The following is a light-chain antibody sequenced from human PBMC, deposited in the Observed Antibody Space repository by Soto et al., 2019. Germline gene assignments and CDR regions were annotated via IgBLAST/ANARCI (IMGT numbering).Light chain of an antibody. V-gene: IGLV2-8*01. J-gene: IGLJ1*01. Sequence: QSALTQPPPASGSPGQSVTISCTGTSSDITDNKYVSWFQQHPGKAPKVLIYEVNKRPSGVPDRFSGSKSGNTASLTVSGLQADDAADYYCNSYVGSNNYVFGTGTNVTVL. CDR1: SSDITDNKY. CDR3: NSYVGSNNYV. CDR2: EVN.